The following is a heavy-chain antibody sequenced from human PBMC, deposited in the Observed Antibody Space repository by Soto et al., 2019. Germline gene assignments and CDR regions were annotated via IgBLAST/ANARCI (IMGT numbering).Heavy chain of an antibody. J-gene: IGHJ4*02. Sequence: SETLSLTCAVYGGSFSGYYWSWIRQPPGKGLEWIGEINHSGSTNYNPSLKSRVTISVDTSKNQFSLKLSSVTAADTAVYYCARGARSRSGWYRIDYWGQGTLVTVSS. V-gene: IGHV4-34*01. CDR3: ARGARSRSGWYRIDY. CDR1: GGSFSGYY. CDR2: INHSGST. D-gene: IGHD6-19*01.